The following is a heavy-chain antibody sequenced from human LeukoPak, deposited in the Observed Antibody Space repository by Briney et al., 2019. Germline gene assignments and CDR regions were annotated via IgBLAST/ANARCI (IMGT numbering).Heavy chain of an antibody. CDR1: GYSFTNYW. Sequence: RGESLKISCKGSGYSFTNYWIGWVRQMPGKGLEWMGIIYPGDSGTRYSPSFQGQVTISVDKSISTAYLQWSSLKASATAMYYCARLISSGWYVVEYWGQGTLVTVSS. V-gene: IGHV5-51*01. CDR2: IYPGDSGT. J-gene: IGHJ4*02. D-gene: IGHD6-19*01. CDR3: ARLISSGWYVVEY.